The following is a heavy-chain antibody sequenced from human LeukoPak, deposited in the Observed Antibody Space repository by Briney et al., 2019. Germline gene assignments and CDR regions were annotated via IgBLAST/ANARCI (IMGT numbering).Heavy chain of an antibody. CDR3: AGAEGIQLWDFDY. CDR2: IYYSGST. Sequence: SETLSLTRTVSGGSISSYYWSWIRQPPGKGLEWIGYIYYSGSTNYNPSLKSRVTISVDTSKNQFSLKLSSVTAADTAVYYCAGAEGIQLWDFDYWGQGTLVTVSS. V-gene: IGHV4-59*01. J-gene: IGHJ4*02. CDR1: GGSISSYY. D-gene: IGHD5-18*01.